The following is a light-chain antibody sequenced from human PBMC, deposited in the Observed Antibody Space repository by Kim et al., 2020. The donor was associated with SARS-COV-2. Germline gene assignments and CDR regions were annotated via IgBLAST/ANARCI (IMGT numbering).Light chain of an antibody. J-gene: IGLJ2*01. Sequence: GQRDTIFYTGRHCKVGRNTVNWWQQLPGTAPKLLIFGYNQRPSGVPARFSASKSGTSASLAISGLQSEDEADYYCAAWDDNLNGVGFGGGTQLTVL. V-gene: IGLV1-44*01. CDR1: HCKVGRNT. CDR3: AAWDDNLNGVG. CDR2: GYN.